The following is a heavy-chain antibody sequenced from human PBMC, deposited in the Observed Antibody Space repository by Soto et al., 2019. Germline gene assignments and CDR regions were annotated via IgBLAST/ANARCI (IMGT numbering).Heavy chain of an antibody. CDR1: GGTFSKYA. CDR2: IIPIYGTT. V-gene: IGHV1-69*01. D-gene: IGHD1-26*01. J-gene: IGHJ3*02. CDR3: ARSLPLWDLVLFFDI. Sequence: QVQLVQSGAEVKKPGSSVKVSCKASGGTFSKYAITWVRQAPGQGLEWMGGIIPIYGTTNFAQKIQGRVTISADETTSTAYMELRSLRSDDTAVYYCARSLPLWDLVLFFDIWGQGPMVTVSS.